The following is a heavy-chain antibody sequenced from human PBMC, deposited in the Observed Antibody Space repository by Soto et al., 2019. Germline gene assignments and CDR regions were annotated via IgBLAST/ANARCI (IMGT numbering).Heavy chain of an antibody. CDR1: GVSMRNYF. CDR2: IHYSGTT. Sequence: PSETLSLTCTVSGVSMRNYFWTWIRQPPGKGLEWIGYIHYSGTTSFFPSYNPSLRSRVTISEDTSKNQFSLKLLSVTTADTAVYFCAAGEARSRNLDQYYLEFWGQGTLVTVSS. CDR3: AAGEARSRNLDQYYLEF. D-gene: IGHD6-13*01. J-gene: IGHJ4*02. V-gene: IGHV4-59*01.